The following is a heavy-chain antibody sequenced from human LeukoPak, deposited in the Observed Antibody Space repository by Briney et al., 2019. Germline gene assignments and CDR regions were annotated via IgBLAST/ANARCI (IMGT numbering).Heavy chain of an antibody. CDR1: GFTFSSYA. Sequence: PGGSLRLSCAASGFTFSSYAMNWVRQAPAKGLEWVSGISGSGRDTYYADSVKGRFTISRDNSKNTLYLQMNSLRADDTAVYYCATNYYDSSGYFPDFDYWGQGALVSVSS. D-gene: IGHD3-22*01. CDR2: ISGSGRDT. J-gene: IGHJ4*02. CDR3: ATNYYDSSGYFPDFDY. V-gene: IGHV3-23*01.